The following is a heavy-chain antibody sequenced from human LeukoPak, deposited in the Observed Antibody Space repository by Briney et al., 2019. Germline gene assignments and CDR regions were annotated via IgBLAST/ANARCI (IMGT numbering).Heavy chain of an antibody. J-gene: IGHJ6*02. CDR1: GFTFSSYA. CDR3: ARDKERDDSSGYYYYYGMDV. CDR2: IGVGGGYI. V-gene: IGHV3-23*01. Sequence: TGGSLRLSCTTSGFTFSSYAMSWVRQAPGKGLEWVSAIGVGGGYIYYADSVKGRFTISRDNSKNTLYLQMNSLRAEDTAVYYCARDKERDDSSGYYYYYGMDVWGQGTTVTVSS. D-gene: IGHD3-22*01.